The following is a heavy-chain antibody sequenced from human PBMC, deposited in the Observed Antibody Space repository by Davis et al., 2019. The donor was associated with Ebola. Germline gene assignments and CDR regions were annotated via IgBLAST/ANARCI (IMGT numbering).Heavy chain of an antibody. Sequence: AASVKVSCKASGYTFNNYGIIWVRQAPGQGLEWMGWVAAYTGSTNYAQKFQGRLTMTTDTSTNTVYMELTNLRPDDTAVYYCARGFYTTDWYYFDYWGQGSLVTVSS. V-gene: IGHV1-18*01. J-gene: IGHJ4*02. D-gene: IGHD1-1*01. CDR1: GYTFNNYG. CDR3: ARGFYTTDWYYFDY. CDR2: VAAYTGST.